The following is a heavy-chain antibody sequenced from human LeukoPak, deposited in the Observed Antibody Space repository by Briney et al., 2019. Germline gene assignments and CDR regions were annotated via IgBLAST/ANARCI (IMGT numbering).Heavy chain of an antibody. J-gene: IGHJ4*02. D-gene: IGHD6-13*01. CDR2: ISGSGVST. CDR1: GFTFSSYA. Sequence: PGGSLRLSCAASGFTFSSYAMSWVRQAPGKGLEWVSTISGSGVSTYYADSVKGRFTISRDNSKNTLYLQMNSLRAEDTAVYYCAREPTYTSTWYTSCDYWGQGILVTVSS. CDR3: AREPTYTSTWYTSCDY. V-gene: IGHV3-23*01.